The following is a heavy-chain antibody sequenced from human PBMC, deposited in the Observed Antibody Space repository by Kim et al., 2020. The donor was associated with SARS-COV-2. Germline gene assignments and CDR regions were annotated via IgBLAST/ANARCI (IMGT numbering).Heavy chain of an antibody. CDR3: ASNGILCGGDCYSFPGNYNYYMDV. J-gene: IGHJ6*03. D-gene: IGHD2-21*01. V-gene: IGHV3-48*03. CDR2: ISSSGSTI. CDR1: GFTFSSYE. Sequence: GGSLRLSCAASGFTFSSYEMNWVRQAPGKGLEWVSYISSSGSTIYYADSVKGRFTISRDNAKNSLYLQMNSLRAEDTAVYYCASNGILCGGDCYSFPGNYNYYMDVWGKGTPVTFSS.